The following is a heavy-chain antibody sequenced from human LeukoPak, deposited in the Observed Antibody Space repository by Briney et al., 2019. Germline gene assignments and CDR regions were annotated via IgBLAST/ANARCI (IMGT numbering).Heavy chain of an antibody. V-gene: IGHV1-46*01. CDR3: ARDQEGFDY. Sequence: ASVKVSCKASGYTFTSYDLNWVRQAPGQGLEWMGMIYPRDGSTSYAQRFQDRVTVTRDTSTSTVHMELSGLRSEDTAVYYCARDQEGFDYWGQGTLITVSS. J-gene: IGHJ4*02. CDR1: GYTFTSYD. CDR2: IYPRDGST.